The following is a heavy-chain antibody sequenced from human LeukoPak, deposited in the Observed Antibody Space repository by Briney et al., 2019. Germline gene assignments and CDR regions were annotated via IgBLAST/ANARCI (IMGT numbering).Heavy chain of an antibody. CDR1: GYSFTSYW. D-gene: IGHD6-6*01. CDR2: IYPGDSDT. CDR3: ARPPEYSSSSHAFDI. Sequence: GEALKISCKGSGYSFTSYWIGWVRQKPRKGLEGMGIIYPGDSDTRYSPSFQGQVTISADKSISTAYLQWSSLKASDTAMCYCARPPEYSSSSHAFDIWGQGTMVTVSS. V-gene: IGHV5-51*01. J-gene: IGHJ3*02.